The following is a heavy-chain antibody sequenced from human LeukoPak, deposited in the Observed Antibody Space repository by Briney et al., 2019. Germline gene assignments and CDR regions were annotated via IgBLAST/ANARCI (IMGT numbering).Heavy chain of an antibody. J-gene: IGHJ4*02. CDR3: ARPYGGDWGSSGYFDY. CDR2: ISSSSSYI. D-gene: IGHD7-27*01. V-gene: IGHV3-21*01. Sequence: PGGSPRLSCAASGFTFSSYSMNWVRQAPGKGLEWVSSISSSSSYIYYADSVKGRFTISRDNAKNSLYLQMNSLRAEDTAVYYCARPYGGDWGSSGYFDYWGQGTLVTVSS. CDR1: GFTFSSYS.